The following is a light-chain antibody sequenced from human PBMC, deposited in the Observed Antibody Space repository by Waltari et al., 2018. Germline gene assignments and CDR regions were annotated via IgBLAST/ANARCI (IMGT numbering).Light chain of an antibody. V-gene: IGKV1-5*03. Sequence: DIQMTQSPSTLSASIGDRVTISCRASQSISSWLAWYQQKPGKAPRLLISKTSTLETGVPSRFSGSGSETEFTLTINNLQPDDFATYYCKQYKIMFTFGQGTKVETK. CDR1: QSISSW. CDR2: KTS. CDR3: KQYKIMFT. J-gene: IGKJ2*01.